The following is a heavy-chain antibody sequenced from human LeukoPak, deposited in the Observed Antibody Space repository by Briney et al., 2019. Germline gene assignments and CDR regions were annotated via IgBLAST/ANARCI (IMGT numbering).Heavy chain of an antibody. V-gene: IGHV3-23*01. CDR3: AKRTYGDYYFDY. D-gene: IGHD4-17*01. J-gene: IGHJ4*02. Sequence: PGGSLRLSCAASGFTFSSYAMNWVRQAPGKGLEWVSSISGSGGSTYYADSVKGRFTISRDNSKNTLYLQMNSLRAEDTAVYYCAKRTYGDYYFDYWGQGTLVSVFS. CDR1: GFTFSSYA. CDR2: ISGSGGST.